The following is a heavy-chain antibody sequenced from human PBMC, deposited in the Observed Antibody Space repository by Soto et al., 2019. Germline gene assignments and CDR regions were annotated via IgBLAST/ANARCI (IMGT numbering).Heavy chain of an antibody. V-gene: IGHV4-31*03. CDR3: ARGRGTVTTVTTHLDY. D-gene: IGHD4-17*01. Sequence: QVQLQESGPGLAKPSQTLSLTCTVSGGSISSGGYYWSWIRQHPGKGLEWIGYIYYSGSTYYNPSLKSRVTISVDTSKNQFSLKLSSVTAADTAVYYCARGRGTVTTVTTHLDYWGQGTLVTVSS. J-gene: IGHJ4*02. CDR1: GGSISSGGYY. CDR2: IYYSGST.